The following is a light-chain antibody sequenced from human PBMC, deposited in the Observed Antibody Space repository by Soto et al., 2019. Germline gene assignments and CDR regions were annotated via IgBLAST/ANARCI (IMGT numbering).Light chain of an antibody. J-gene: IGKJ2*01. CDR2: DAS. Sequence: EIVLTQSPATLSLSPGESATLSCRASQSVSSSLAWYQQKAGQAPRLLIYDASNRATGIPARFSGSGSGTDCTLTISSLEPEDFAIYYCQQRITWPSTFGQGTKLEIK. CDR3: QQRITWPST. CDR1: QSVSSS. V-gene: IGKV3-11*01.